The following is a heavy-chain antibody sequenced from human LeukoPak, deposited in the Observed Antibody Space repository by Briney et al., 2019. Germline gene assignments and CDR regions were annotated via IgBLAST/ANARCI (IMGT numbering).Heavy chain of an antibody. J-gene: IGHJ4*02. CDR3: TSYYDSSGYSNSIPFDY. V-gene: IGHV3-64*01. CDR2: INSNGGST. Sequence: PGGSLRLSCAASGFTFSYYWMHWVRQAPGKGLEYVSGINSNGGSTYYANSVKGRFTISRDDSTNTLYLQMNSLKTEETAVYYCTSYYDSSGYSNSIPFDYWGQGTLVAVSS. D-gene: IGHD3-22*01. CDR1: GFTFSYYW.